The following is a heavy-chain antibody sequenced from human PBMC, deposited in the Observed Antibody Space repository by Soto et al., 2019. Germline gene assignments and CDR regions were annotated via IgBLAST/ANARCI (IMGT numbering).Heavy chain of an antibody. D-gene: IGHD2-15*01. CDR2: ILPLFGTT. V-gene: IGHV1-69*01. CDR3: ARGGTLYESSQNYYQYGLDV. Sequence: QVQLVQSRSEVKKPGSSVRVSCRASEGTFNSHVVSWVRQAPGQGLQWMGGILPLFGTTNYAHQLEGRVTITADSSTATSFLELSGLTPGDTAVYYCARGGTLYESSQNYYQYGLDVWGQGTTVIVSS. CDR1: EGTFNSHV. J-gene: IGHJ6*02.